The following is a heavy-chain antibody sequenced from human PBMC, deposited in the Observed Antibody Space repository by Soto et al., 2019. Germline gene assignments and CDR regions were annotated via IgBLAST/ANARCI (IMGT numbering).Heavy chain of an antibody. D-gene: IGHD3-22*01. CDR3: SRDRGYSESSGYLDN. Sequence: GGSLRLSCAASGFTFSSYEMNWVRQAPGKGLEWVSYISSSGSTIYYADSVKGRFTISRDNAKNSLYLQMNSLRAEDTDVYYCSRDRGYSESSGYLDNWGQGALVTVSS. V-gene: IGHV3-48*03. J-gene: IGHJ4*02. CDR1: GFTFSSYE. CDR2: ISSSGSTI.